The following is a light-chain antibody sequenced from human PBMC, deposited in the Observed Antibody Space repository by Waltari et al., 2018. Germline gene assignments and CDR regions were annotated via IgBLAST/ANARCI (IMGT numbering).Light chain of an antibody. CDR3: QQRSNWPPRWT. Sequence: EIVLTQSLATLSLSPGERATLSCRASQSVSSYLAWYQQKPGQAPRLLIYDASNRATGIPARFSGSGSVTDFTLTISSLEPEDFAVYYCQQRSNWPPRWTFGQGTKVEIK. CDR1: QSVSSY. CDR2: DAS. V-gene: IGKV3-11*01. J-gene: IGKJ1*01.